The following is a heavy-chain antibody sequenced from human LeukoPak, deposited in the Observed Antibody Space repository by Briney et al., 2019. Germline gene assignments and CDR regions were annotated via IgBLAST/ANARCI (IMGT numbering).Heavy chain of an antibody. V-gene: IGHV3-23*01. J-gene: IGHJ3*02. D-gene: IGHD5-12*01. CDR1: GFTFSSYG. Sequence: PGGSLRLSCAASGFTFSSYGMSWVRQAPGKGLEWVSAISGSGGSTYYADSVKGRFTISRDNSKNTLYLQMNSLRAEDTAVYYCAKGAVGYSGYDSLIAAFDIWGQGTMVTVSS. CDR3: AKGAVGYSGYDSLIAAFDI. CDR2: ISGSGGST.